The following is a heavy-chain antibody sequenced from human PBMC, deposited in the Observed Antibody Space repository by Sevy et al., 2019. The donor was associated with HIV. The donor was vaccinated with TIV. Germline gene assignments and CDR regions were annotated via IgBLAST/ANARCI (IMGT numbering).Heavy chain of an antibody. D-gene: IGHD6-19*01. J-gene: IGHJ4*02. CDR1: GYTFTSYA. V-gene: IGHV7-4-1*02. CDR3: ARVLSRAVAGTYYIDY. Sequence: ASVKVSCKASGYTFTSYAMNWVRQAPGQGLEWMGWINTNTGNPTYAQGFTGRFVFSLDTSVSTAYLQISSLKAEDTALYYCARVLSRAVAGTYYIDYWGQGTLVTVSS. CDR2: INTNTGNP.